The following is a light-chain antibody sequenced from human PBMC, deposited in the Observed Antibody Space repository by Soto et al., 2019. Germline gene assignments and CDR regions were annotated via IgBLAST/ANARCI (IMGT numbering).Light chain of an antibody. CDR3: QQYNNWPPIT. Sequence: ESVLTQSPGTLYFSQVERSTLSCSVIQNIKSNYLAWYRQNPGQAPRLLIYGASNRAAGVPDRFSGSGSGTDFTLTITSLQSEDFAVYYCQQYNNWPPITFGQGTRLEIK. J-gene: IGKJ5*01. CDR2: GAS. V-gene: IGKV3-20*01. CDR1: QNIKSNY.